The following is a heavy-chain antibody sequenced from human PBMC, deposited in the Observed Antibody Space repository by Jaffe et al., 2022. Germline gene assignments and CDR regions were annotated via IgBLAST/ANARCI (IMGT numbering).Heavy chain of an antibody. D-gene: IGHD3-10*01. CDR2: ISGSGGST. CDR1: GFTFSSYA. CDR3: AKDKIFRELSEGYFDY. V-gene: IGHV3-23*01. J-gene: IGHJ4*02. Sequence: EVQLLESGGGLVQPGGSLRLSCAASGFTFSSYAMSWVRQAPGKGLEWVSAISGSGGSTYYADSVKGRFTISRDNSKNTLYLQMNSLRAEDTAVYYCAKDKIFRELSEGYFDYWGQGTLVTVSS.